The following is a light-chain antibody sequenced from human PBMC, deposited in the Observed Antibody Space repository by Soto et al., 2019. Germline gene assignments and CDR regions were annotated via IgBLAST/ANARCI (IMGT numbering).Light chain of an antibody. CDR3: HKYNQAPT. V-gene: IGKV1-27*01. Sequence: DIQLTQSPSSLSASVGDRVTITCRASQAISRYLAWYQQKPGKVPQLLIYATSTLQSGTPSRFSGSGPGTDFTLTISSMQPEDVATYYCHKYNQAPTFGGGTKVE. J-gene: IGKJ4*01. CDR1: QAISRY. CDR2: ATS.